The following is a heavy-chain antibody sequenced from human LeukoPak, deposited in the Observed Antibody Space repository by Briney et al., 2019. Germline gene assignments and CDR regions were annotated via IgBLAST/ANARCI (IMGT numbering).Heavy chain of an antibody. D-gene: IGHD2-2*02. CDR2: ISSSSSYI. CDR3: ARVRYCSSTSCYTFFSEYYYYYMDV. CDR1: GFTFSSYS. V-gene: IGHV3-21*01. Sequence: PGGSLRLSCAASGFTFSSYSMNWVRQAPGKGLEWVSSISSSSSYIYYADSVKGRFTISRDNAKNSLYLQMNSLRAEDTAMYYCARVRYCSSTSCYTFFSEYYYYYMDVWGKGTTVTVSS. J-gene: IGHJ6*03.